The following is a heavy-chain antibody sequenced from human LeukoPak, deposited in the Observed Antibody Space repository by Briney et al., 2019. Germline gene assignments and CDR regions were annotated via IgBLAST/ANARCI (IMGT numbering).Heavy chain of an antibody. CDR2: IKQDGSEK. CDR3: ARGLGYCSSTSCRYDAFDI. J-gene: IGHJ3*02. Sequence: AGGSLRLSCAASGFTFSSYWMSWVRQAPGKGLEWVANIKQDGSEKYYVDSVKGRFTISRDNAKNTLYLQMNSLRAEDTAVYYCARGLGYCSSTSCRYDAFDIWGQGTMVTVSS. D-gene: IGHD2-2*01. CDR1: GFTFSSYW. V-gene: IGHV3-7*01.